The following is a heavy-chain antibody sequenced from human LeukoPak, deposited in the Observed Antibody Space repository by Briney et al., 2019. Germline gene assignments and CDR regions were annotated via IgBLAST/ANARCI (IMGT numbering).Heavy chain of an antibody. CDR1: GGSISNYY. CDR2: IYYTGTT. Sequence: SETLSLTCTVSGGSISNYYCSWIRQPPGKGLEWIGYIYYTGTTYYNPSLKSRVTISVDTSKNQFSLKLSSVTAADTAVYYCARLPLQGPFFNWGQGTLVTVSS. D-gene: IGHD4-11*01. V-gene: IGHV4-59*08. J-gene: IGHJ4*02. CDR3: ARLPLQGPFFN.